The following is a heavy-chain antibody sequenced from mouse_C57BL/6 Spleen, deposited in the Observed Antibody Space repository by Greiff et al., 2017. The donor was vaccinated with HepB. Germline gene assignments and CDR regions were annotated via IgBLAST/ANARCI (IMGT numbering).Heavy chain of an antibody. V-gene: IGHV5-4*01. CDR2: ISDGGSYT. CDR3: ARGDGCY. D-gene: IGHD2-3*01. CDR1: GFTFSSYA. Sequence: EVQRVESGGGLVKPGGSLQLSCAASGFTFSSYAMSWVRQTPEKRLEWVATISDGGSYTYYPDNVKGRFTISRDNAKNNLYLQMSHLKSEDTAMYYCARGDGCYWGQGTLVTVSA. J-gene: IGHJ3*01.